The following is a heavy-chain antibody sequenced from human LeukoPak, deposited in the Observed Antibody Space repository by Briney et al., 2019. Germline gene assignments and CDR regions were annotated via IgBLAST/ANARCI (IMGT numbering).Heavy chain of an antibody. CDR2: IYYSGST. CDR1: GGSISSGDYY. Sequence: SQTLSLTCTVSGGSISSGDYYWSTIRQPPGKGLEWIGYIYYSGSTYYNPSLKGRVTISVDTSKNQFSLKLSSVTAADTAVYYCARGDRYVYGMDVWGKGTTVTVSS. CDR3: ARGDRYVYGMDV. J-gene: IGHJ6*04. V-gene: IGHV4-30-4*01. D-gene: IGHD3-16*01.